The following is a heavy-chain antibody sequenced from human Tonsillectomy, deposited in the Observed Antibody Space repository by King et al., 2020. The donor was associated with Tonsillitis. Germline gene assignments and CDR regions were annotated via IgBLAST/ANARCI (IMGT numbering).Heavy chain of an antibody. CDR1: GFTFSFYA. D-gene: IGHD6-13*01. J-gene: IGHJ4*02. Sequence: VQLVESGGGLVQPGGSLRLSCAASGFTFSFYAMSWVRQAPGKGLEWVSAITGSGGSTFYADSVKGRFTISRDNSRNTLYLQMNSLRAEDTAVYYCAKDFGSWYSIGVDYWGQGTLVTVSS. V-gene: IGHV3-23*04. CDR3: AKDFGSWYSIGVDY. CDR2: ITGSGGST.